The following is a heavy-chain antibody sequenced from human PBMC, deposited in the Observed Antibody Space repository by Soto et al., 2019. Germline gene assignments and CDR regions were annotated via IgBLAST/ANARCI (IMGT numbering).Heavy chain of an antibody. CDR2: ISGSGSST. J-gene: IGHJ4*02. CDR3: ARGFATTGYPVDY. V-gene: IGHV3-23*01. CDR1: GFTFSKYA. D-gene: IGHD3-9*01. Sequence: EVQLLESGGGLVQPGGSLRLSCAASGFTFSKYAMTWVRQAPGKGLQWVSAISGSGSSTKYADSVKGRFTISRDNSKSSLSLQMNSLRGEDTAVYFYARGFATTGYPVDYWGQGTLVTVSS.